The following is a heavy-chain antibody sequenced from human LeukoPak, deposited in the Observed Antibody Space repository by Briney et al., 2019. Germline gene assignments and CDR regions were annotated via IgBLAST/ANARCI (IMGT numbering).Heavy chain of an antibody. Sequence: ASVKVSCKASGGTFSSYAISWVRQAPGQGLEWMGGIIPIFGTANYAQKFQGRVTITADESTSTAYMELSSLRSEDTAVYCCARSHYYDSSGQTGAFDIWGQGTMVTVSS. D-gene: IGHD3-22*01. CDR2: IIPIFGTA. CDR3: ARSHYYDSSGQTGAFDI. CDR1: GGTFSSYA. J-gene: IGHJ3*02. V-gene: IGHV1-69*13.